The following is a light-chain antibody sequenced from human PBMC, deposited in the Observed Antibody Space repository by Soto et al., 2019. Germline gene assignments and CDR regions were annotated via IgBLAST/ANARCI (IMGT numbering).Light chain of an antibody. J-gene: IGKJ2*01. CDR2: CAS. V-gene: IGKV4-1*01. CDR3: EQYYSALYT. Sequence: DIAMTQCPDSLAVSLGERATINCKSSQRVLYSSNNKHYLALYQQKPGQPPKMLIYCASARDSGVPDRFSGSGSGTDFPLTISSLQAEDVAVYYCEQYYSALYTIGQGTKLEIK. CDR1: QRVLYSSNNKHY.